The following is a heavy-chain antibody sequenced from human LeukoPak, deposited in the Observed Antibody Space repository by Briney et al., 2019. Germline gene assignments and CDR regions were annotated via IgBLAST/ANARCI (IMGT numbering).Heavy chain of an antibody. V-gene: IGHV3-7*01. J-gene: IGHJ3*01. D-gene: IGHD1-14*01. CDR2: IKKDGSEE. CDR3: ARSNPNRNALDL. CDR1: GFTLNSYL. Sequence: PGGSLRLCCAASGFTLNSYLMSWVRQAPGRGLEWVANIKKDGSEESYLDSVKGRFTVSRDNAKNSLFLQMNSLRGEDTAVYYCARSNPNRNALDLWGQGTMVTISS.